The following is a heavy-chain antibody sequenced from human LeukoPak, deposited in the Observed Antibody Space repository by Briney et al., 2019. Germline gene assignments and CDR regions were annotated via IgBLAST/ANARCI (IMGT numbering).Heavy chain of an antibody. J-gene: IGHJ4*02. CDR3: AKDSAPHLTGIDY. V-gene: IGHV3-9*01. Sequence: AGGSLRLSCAASGFTFDDYAMHWVRQAPGKGLEWVSGISWNSGSIGYADSVKGRFTISRDNAKNSLYLQMNSLRAEDTALYYCAKDSAPHLTGIDYWGQGTLVTVSS. CDR2: ISWNSGSI. CDR1: GFTFDDYA. D-gene: IGHD1-14*01.